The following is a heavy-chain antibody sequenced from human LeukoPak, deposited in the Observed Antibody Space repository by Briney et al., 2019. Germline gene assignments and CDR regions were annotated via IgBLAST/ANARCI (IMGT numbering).Heavy chain of an antibody. V-gene: IGHV3-33*01. CDR2: IWFDGSNK. Sequence: GRSLRLSCAASGFPFSTYVMHWVRQAPGKGLEWVSVIWFDGSNKYYADSVKGRFTISRDNSKDTLYLQMNGQRVEDTAVYYCARAVGPFDYWGQGTLVTVSS. D-gene: IGHD4-23*01. CDR1: GFPFSTYV. J-gene: IGHJ4*02. CDR3: ARAVGPFDY.